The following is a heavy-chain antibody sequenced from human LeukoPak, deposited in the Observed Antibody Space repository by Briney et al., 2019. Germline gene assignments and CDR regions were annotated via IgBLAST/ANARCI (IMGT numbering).Heavy chain of an antibody. CDR3: ATDIAAAGYYFDY. CDR1: GYTLTELS. D-gene: IGHD6-13*01. CDR2: FDPEDGET. J-gene: IGHJ4*02. Sequence: ASVKVSSKVSGYTLTELSMHWVRQARGNGQAWRGGFDPEDGETIYAQKLQGRVTITEDTSTETAYMELSSLRSEDTAVYYCATDIAAAGYYFDYWGQGTLVTVSS. V-gene: IGHV1-24*01.